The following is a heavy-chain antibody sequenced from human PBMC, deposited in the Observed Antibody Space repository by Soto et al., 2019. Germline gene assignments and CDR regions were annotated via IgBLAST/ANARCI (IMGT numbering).Heavy chain of an antibody. J-gene: IGHJ4*02. CDR3: ARGGAGYLDL. Sequence: QVPLVQSEAEVQKPGSSVKVSCKAAGGTFNSYAIFWVRQAPGQGLEWMGGIIPALDSPHYAQSFQGRLTLSADMSTSTAHMDLSSLRSDDTAVYYCARGGAGYLDLWGQGTLVTVSS. CDR2: IIPALDSP. CDR1: GGTFNSYA. V-gene: IGHV1-69*06. D-gene: IGHD1-26*01.